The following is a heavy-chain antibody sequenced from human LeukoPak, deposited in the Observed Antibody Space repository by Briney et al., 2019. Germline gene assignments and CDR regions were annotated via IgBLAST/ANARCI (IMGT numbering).Heavy chain of an antibody. Sequence: GGSLRLSCAASGFTFSSYGMHWVRQAPGKGLEWVAVISYDGSNKYYADSVKGRFTISRDNSKNTLYLQMNSLRAEDTAVYYCAKTSTYDNSGPFDYWGQGTLVTVSS. J-gene: IGHJ4*02. V-gene: IGHV3-30*18. CDR3: AKTSTYDNSGPFDY. CDR2: ISYDGSNK. D-gene: IGHD3-22*01. CDR1: GFTFSSYG.